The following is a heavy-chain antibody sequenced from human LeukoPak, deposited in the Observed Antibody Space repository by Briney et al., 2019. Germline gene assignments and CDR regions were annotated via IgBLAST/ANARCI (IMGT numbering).Heavy chain of an antibody. Sequence: PSETLSLTCTVSGGPIISYYGIWIRQPPGKGLEWIGYIYYSGSTNYNPSLKSRVTISVDTSQNQFSLKLSSVTAADTAVYYCARVLKNYYDSSGYCDYGGQGTLVTVSS. CDR1: GGPIISYY. V-gene: IGHV4-59*01. CDR2: IYYSGST. D-gene: IGHD3-22*01. J-gene: IGHJ4*02. CDR3: ARVLKNYYDSSGYCDY.